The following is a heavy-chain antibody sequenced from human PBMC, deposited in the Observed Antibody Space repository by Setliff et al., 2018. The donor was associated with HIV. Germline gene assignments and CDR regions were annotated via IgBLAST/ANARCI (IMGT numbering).Heavy chain of an antibody. V-gene: IGHV4-39*01. CDR2: IYYSGST. CDR3: ARHHQLWLLYAFDI. J-gene: IGHJ3*02. D-gene: IGHD5-18*01. CDR1: GGSISSSSYS. Sequence: SETLSLTCTVSGGSISSSSYSWGWIRQPPGKGLEWIGSIYYSGSTYYNPSLKSRVTISVDTSKNPFSLKLSSVTAADTAVYYCARHHQLWLLYAFDIWGQGTMVTVSS.